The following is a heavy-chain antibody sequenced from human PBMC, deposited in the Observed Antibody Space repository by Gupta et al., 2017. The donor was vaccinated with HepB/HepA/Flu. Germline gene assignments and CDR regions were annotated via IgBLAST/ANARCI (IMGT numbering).Heavy chain of an antibody. V-gene: IGHV3-23*01. CDR2: ISGHGIDT. CDR3: VKASSTVGKGWLFDY. CDR1: EFTFNNCA. J-gene: IGHJ4*02. Sequence: GGSLRLSCAASEFTFNNCAMTWVRQAPGQGLEWVSTISGHGIDTFYADSVKGRFTISRDNSKNILYLQMNSLRTEDSAKYYCVKASSTVGKGWLFDYWGQGSLVAVAA. D-gene: IGHD4-11*01.